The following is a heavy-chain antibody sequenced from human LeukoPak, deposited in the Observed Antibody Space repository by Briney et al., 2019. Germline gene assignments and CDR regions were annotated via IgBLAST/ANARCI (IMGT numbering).Heavy chain of an antibody. D-gene: IGHD5-18*01. CDR1: GFTFSVYS. J-gene: IGHJ5*02. Sequence: GGSLRLSCVASGFTFSVYSMNWVRQAPGKGLEWVSSFTLGNTYIYYADSVKGRFTISRDNAKNTLYLQMNSLRAEDTAVYYCARGFGYNYGYGWFDPWGQGTLVTVSS. V-gene: IGHV3-21*01. CDR2: FTLGNTYI. CDR3: ARGFGYNYGYGWFDP.